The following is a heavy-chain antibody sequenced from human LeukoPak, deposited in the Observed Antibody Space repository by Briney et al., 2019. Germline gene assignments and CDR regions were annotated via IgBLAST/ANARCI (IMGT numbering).Heavy chain of an antibody. CDR3: ATYRTGDYANYYFGY. D-gene: IGHD4-17*01. CDR1: GYSFTSYW. V-gene: IGHV5-51*01. J-gene: IGHJ4*02. CDR2: IYPGDSDT. Sequence: PGESLKISCKGSGYSFTSYWIGWVRQMPGKGLEWMGIIYPGDSDTRYSPSFQGQVTISADKSISTAYLQWSSLKASDTAMYYCATYRTGDYANYYFGYWGQGTLVTVSS.